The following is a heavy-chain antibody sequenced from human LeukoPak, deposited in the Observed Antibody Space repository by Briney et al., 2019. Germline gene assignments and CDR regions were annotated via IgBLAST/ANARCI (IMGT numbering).Heavy chain of an antibody. J-gene: IGHJ5*02. CDR1: GGSISSYY. CDR3: ARVAAAAGNNWFDP. V-gene: IGHV4-4*07. CDR2: IYTSGST. D-gene: IGHD6-13*01. Sequence: SETLSLTCTVSGGSISSYYWSWIRQPAGKGLEWIGRIYTSGSTNYNPSLKSRVTMSVDTSKNQFSLKLSSVTAADTAVYYCARVAAAAGNNWFDPWGQGTLVTVSS.